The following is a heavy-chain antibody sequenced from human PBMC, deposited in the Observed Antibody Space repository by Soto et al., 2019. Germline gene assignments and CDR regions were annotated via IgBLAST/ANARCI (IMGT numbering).Heavy chain of an antibody. CDR3: ARFEREGGYDWSSYYGMDV. Sequence: EVQLLESGGDLVQPGGSLRLSCAASGFTFSSYPMSWVRHAPGQGLEWVSAIGSGAVTIFYADSVKGRFTISRDNTNNKVFLPMNSLRAEDTAVYYCARFEREGGYDWSSYYGMDVWGQGTTVTVSS. D-gene: IGHD5-12*01. J-gene: IGHJ6*02. CDR2: IGSGAVTI. V-gene: IGHV3-23*01. CDR1: GFTFSSYP.